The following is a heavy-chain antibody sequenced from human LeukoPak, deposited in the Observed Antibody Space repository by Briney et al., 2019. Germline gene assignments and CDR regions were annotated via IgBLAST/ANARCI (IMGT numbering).Heavy chain of an antibody. D-gene: IGHD5-12*01. V-gene: IGHV1-18*04. CDR2: ISAYNGNT. Sequence: GASVKVSCKASGYTITSYGISWVRQAPGQGLEWMGWISAYNGNTNYAQKLQGRVTMTTDTSTSTAYMELRSLRSDGTAVYYCARDRGYSGYDIDYYGMDVWGKGTTVTVSS. CDR3: ARDRGYSGYDIDYYGMDV. J-gene: IGHJ6*04. CDR1: GYTITSYG.